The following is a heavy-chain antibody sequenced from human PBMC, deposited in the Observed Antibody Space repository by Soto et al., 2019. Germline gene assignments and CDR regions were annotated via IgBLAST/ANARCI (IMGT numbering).Heavy chain of an antibody. CDR3: AKVLGYCSSSTCSREAYYYYGMDV. CDR2: ISYDGGNK. D-gene: IGHD2-2*01. J-gene: IGHJ6*02. Sequence: HPGGSLRLSCAASGFTFSSYGMHWVRQAPGKGLEWVAVISYDGGNKYYADSVKGRFTISRDNPKNTLYLQMNSLRTEDTAVYYCAKVLGYCSSSTCSREAYYYYGMDVWGQGTTVTVSS. V-gene: IGHV3-30*18. CDR1: GFTFSSYG.